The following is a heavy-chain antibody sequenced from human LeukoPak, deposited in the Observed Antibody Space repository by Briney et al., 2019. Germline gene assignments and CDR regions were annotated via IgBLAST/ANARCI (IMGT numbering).Heavy chain of an antibody. V-gene: IGHV3-21*01. D-gene: IGHD2-2*02. CDR3: AIDIVVVVPAAISYYYYYMDI. Sequence: GGSLRLSCAASGFTFSSYSMNWVRQAPGKGLEWVSSVSSSTSYIYYADSVKGRFTISRGNAKNSLYLQMNSLRAEDTAVYYCAIDIVVVVPAAISYYYYYMDIWGKGTTVTVSS. J-gene: IGHJ6*03. CDR1: GFTFSSYS. CDR2: VSSSTSYI.